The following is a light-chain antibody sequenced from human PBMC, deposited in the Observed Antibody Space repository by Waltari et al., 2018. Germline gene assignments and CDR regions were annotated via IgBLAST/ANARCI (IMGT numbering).Light chain of an antibody. Sequence: EIVLTQSPGTLSLSPGERATPSCRASQSVSRNYLAWYQQKPGQAPRLLIYGASSRATGIPDRFSGSGSGTDFTFTISRLEPEDFAVYYCQQYGSSPRTFGQGTKVEVK. CDR3: QQYGSSPRT. J-gene: IGKJ1*01. CDR2: GAS. V-gene: IGKV3-20*01. CDR1: QSVSRNY.